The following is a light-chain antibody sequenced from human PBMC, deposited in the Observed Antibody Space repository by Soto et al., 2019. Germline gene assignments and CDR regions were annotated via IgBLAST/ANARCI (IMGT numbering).Light chain of an antibody. CDR3: QQYYSTPRT. V-gene: IGKV4-1*01. J-gene: IGKJ1*01. CDR1: QSGLDRSNNKNR. Sequence: DIVMTQSPESLPVSLGERATINCKSSQSGLDRSNNKNRLAWYQQKPGQPPKLLIYWASTRESGVPDRFSGSGSGTDFTLTISSLPAEDVAVYYCQQYYSTPRTVGQGTKVDIK. CDR2: WAS.